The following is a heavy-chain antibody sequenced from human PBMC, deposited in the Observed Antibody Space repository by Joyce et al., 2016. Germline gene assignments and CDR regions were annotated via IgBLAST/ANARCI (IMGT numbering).Heavy chain of an antibody. D-gene: IGHD2-15*01. CDR2: VSNYNGNT. Sequence: QVQLVQSGAEVKKPGASVKVSCKASGYTFTSHGISWMRQAPGQGLEWMGGVSNYNGNTDYAQNFQGRVTMTTDTSTSTAYMELRSLRSDDTAMYYCARACPGSTCYSIYWGQGTLVTVSP. CDR3: ARACPGSTCYSIY. CDR1: GYTFTSHG. V-gene: IGHV1-18*01. J-gene: IGHJ4*02.